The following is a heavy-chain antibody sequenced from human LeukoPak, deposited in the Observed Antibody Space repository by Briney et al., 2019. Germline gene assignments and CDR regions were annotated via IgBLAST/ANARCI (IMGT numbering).Heavy chain of an antibody. J-gene: IGHJ6*03. V-gene: IGHV4-39*01. CDR2: IYYSGST. CDR1: GGSISSSSYY. Sequence: SETLSLTCTVSGGSISSSSYYWGWIRQPPGKGLEWIGSIYYSGSTYYNPSLKSRVTISVDTSKIQISLKLNSVTAADTAVYYCARLRDYYYDYMDVWGKGTTVTISS. CDR3: ARLRDYYYDYMDV.